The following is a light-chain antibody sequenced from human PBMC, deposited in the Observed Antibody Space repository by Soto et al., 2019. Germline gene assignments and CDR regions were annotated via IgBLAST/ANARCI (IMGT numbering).Light chain of an antibody. Sequence: QSALTQPASVSGSPGQSITISCTGTSSDVGSYNLVSWYQQHPGKAPKFMIYESTKRPSGVSNCFSGSKSGNTASLTISGLKAEDVADYYCCSYAGSSTYVFGTGTKLTVL. CDR3: CSYAGSSTYV. CDR1: SSDVGSYNL. J-gene: IGLJ1*01. V-gene: IGLV2-23*01. CDR2: EST.